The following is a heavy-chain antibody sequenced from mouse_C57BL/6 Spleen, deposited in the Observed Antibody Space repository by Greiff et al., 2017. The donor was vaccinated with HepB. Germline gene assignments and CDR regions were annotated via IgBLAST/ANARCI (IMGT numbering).Heavy chain of an antibody. V-gene: IGHV1-52*01. CDR1: GYTFTSYW. CDR2: IDPSDSET. CDR3: VLYYYGSSYIYYFDY. Sequence: VKLQQPGAELVRPGSSVKLSCKASGYTFTSYWMHWVKQRPIQGLEWIGNIDPSDSETHYNQKFKDKATLTVDKSSSTAYMQLSSLTSEDSAVYYCVLYYYGSSYIYYFDYWGQGTTLTVSS. D-gene: IGHD1-1*01. J-gene: IGHJ2*01.